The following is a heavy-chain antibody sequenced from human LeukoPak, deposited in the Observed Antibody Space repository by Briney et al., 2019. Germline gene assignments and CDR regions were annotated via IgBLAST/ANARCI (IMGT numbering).Heavy chain of an antibody. CDR1: GFTFSGYS. D-gene: IGHD2-2*01. CDR3: AVSTKTRAGGY. Sequence: GGSLRLSCAASGFTFSGYSMNWVRQAPGKGLEWVSSISSRSTYIYYADSVKGRFTISRDNAKNSLYLQMNSLRVEDTAVYYCAVSTKTRAGGYWGQGTLVTVSP. J-gene: IGHJ4*02. CDR2: ISSRSTYI. V-gene: IGHV3-21*01.